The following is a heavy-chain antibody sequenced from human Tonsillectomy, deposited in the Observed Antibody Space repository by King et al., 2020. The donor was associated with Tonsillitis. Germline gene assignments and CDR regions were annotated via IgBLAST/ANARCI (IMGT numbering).Heavy chain of an antibody. CDR1: GGSISSSSYY. D-gene: IGHD1-26*01. Sequence: QLQESGPGLVKPSETLSLTCTVSGGSISSSSYYWGWIRQPPGQGLEWIGSIYYSGSTYYNPSLKSRVTISVDTSKNQFSLKLSSVTAADTAVYYCARLGSGRTKYYFDYWGQGTLVTVSS. CDR3: ARLGSGRTKYYFDY. V-gene: IGHV4-39*07. J-gene: IGHJ4*02. CDR2: IYYSGST.